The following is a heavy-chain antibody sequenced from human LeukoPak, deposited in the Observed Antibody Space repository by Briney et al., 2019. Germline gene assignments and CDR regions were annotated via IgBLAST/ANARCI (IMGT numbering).Heavy chain of an antibody. CDR1: GGSISSGGYY. CDR2: IYYSGST. D-gene: IGHD3-3*01. CDR3: ARAYDFWSGRWFDP. V-gene: IGHV4-31*03. Sequence: SETLSLTCTVSGGSISSGGYYWSWIRQHPGKGLEWIGYIYYSGSTYYNPSLKSRVTISVDTFKNQFSLKLSSVTAADTAVYYCARAYDFWSGRWFDPWGQGTLVTVSS. J-gene: IGHJ5*02.